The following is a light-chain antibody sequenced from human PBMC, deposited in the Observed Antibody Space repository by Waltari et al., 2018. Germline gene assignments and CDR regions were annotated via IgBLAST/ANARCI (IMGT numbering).Light chain of an antibody. V-gene: IGKV1-5*01. CDR2: EAT. CDR1: QDINNW. J-gene: IGKJ1*01. CDR3: QQYKTFSRT. Sequence: DIQMTQSPSTLSASVGDRCTMTCRASQDINNWLAWDQKTPGRDPKLLIYEATSLESGVPSRFRSSGSGTLFTLTITSLQPDDVALYYCQQYKTFSRTFGQGTQVEIK.